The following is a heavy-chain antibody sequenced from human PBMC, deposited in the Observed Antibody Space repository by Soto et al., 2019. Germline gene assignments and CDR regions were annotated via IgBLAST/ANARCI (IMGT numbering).Heavy chain of an antibody. Sequence: ASVKVSCKASGYTFTSYYMHWVRQAPGQGLEWMGIINPSGGSTSYAQKFQGRVTMTRDTSTSTVYMELSSLRSEDTAVYYCARDLGGIVATYYYYAMDVWGQGTTVTVSS. CDR2: INPSGGST. J-gene: IGHJ6*02. CDR3: ARDLGGIVATYYYYAMDV. CDR1: GYTFTSYY. D-gene: IGHD1-26*01. V-gene: IGHV1-46*01.